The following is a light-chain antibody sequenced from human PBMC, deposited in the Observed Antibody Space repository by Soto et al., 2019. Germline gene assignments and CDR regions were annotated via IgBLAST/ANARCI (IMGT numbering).Light chain of an antibody. CDR1: QNIDNW. V-gene: IGKV1-5*03. CDR2: KAS. J-gene: IGKJ4*01. Sequence: DVQMTQSPSTLSASVGDRVTITCRASQNIDNWLAWYQQKPRKAPKLLIYKASSLESGVPSRFSGSGSGTEFTLTISSLEPDDFATYSCQQLHSWGVTFGGGTKVDI. CDR3: QQLHSWGVT.